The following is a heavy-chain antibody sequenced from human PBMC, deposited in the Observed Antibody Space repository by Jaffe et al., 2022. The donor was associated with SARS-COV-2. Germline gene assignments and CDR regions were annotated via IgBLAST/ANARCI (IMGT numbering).Heavy chain of an antibody. D-gene: IGHD3-22*01. CDR1: AYIFSKYW. V-gene: IGHV5-51*01. Sequence: EVQLVQSGAEVKKPGESLKISCKGSAYIFSKYWIGWVRQMPGQGLEWMGIIYPGDSYTKYSPSFQGLVTISADKSINTAFLQWSSLKTSDTAMYYCASLDRHYESSGFDYWGQGTLVSVSS. CDR2: IYPGDSYT. CDR3: ASLDRHYESSGFDY. J-gene: IGHJ4*02.